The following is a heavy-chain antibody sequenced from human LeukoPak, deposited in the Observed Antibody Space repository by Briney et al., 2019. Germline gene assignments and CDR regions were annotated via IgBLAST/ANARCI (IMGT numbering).Heavy chain of an antibody. CDR3: AELGITMIGGV. CDR2: ISYDASNK. Sequence: GGSLRLSCTASGFTFSSYATHWVRQAPGKGLEWVAVISYDASNKYYADSVKGRFTISRDNAKNSLYLQMNSLRAEDTAVYYCAELGITMIGGVWGKGTTVTISS. D-gene: IGHD3-10*02. CDR1: GFTFSSYA. J-gene: IGHJ6*04. V-gene: IGHV3-30*04.